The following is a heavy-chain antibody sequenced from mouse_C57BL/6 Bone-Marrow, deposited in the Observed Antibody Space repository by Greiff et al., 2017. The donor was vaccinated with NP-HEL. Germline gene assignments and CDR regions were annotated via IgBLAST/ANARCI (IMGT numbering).Heavy chain of an antibody. Sequence: EVKLMESGGGLVQPGGSLKLSCAASGFTFSDYGMAWVRQAPRKGPEWVAFISNLAYSIYYADTVTGRFTISRENAKNTLYLEMSSLRSEDTAMYYCARQRGYGSSYWYFDVWGTGTTVTVSS. CDR3: ARQRGYGSSYWYFDV. CDR2: ISNLAYSI. CDR1: GFTFSDYG. D-gene: IGHD1-1*01. J-gene: IGHJ1*03. V-gene: IGHV5-15*01.